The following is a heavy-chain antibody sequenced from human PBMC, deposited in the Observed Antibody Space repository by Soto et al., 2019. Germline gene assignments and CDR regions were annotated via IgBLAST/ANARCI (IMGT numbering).Heavy chain of an antibody. V-gene: IGHV4-39*01. CDR3: ANYYDSSGPLDAFDI. Sequence: NPSETLSLTCTVSGGSISSSSYYWGWIRQPPGKGLEWIGSIYYSGSTYYNPSLKSRVTISVDTSKNQFSLKLSSVTAADTAVYYCANYYDSSGPLDAFDIWGQGTMVTVSS. J-gene: IGHJ3*02. CDR1: GGSISSSSYY. CDR2: IYYSGST. D-gene: IGHD3-22*01.